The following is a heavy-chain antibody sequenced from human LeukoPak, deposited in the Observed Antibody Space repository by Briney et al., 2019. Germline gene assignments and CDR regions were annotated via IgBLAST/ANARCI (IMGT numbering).Heavy chain of an antibody. J-gene: IGHJ3*02. D-gene: IGHD3-10*01. CDR2: IYSGGST. CDR3: ARERFGKFSDAFDI. Sequence: GGSLRLSCAASGFTVSSNYMSWVRQAPGKGLEWVSVIYSGGSTYYADSVKGRFTISRDNSKNTLYLQMNSLRAEDTAVYYCARERFGKFSDAFDIWGQGTMVTVSS. CDR1: GFTVSSNY. V-gene: IGHV3-53*01.